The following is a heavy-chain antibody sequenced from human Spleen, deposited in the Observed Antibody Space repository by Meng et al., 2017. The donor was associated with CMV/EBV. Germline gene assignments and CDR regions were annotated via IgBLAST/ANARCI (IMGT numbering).Heavy chain of an antibody. Sequence: GESLEISRAASGFTFSSFAMPWIRQAPGKGLEWVAVISYNGSNKYYADSVKGRFTVSRDNSKNTLYLQMNSLRAEDTAVYYCARDPGTPVNAFDIWGQGTMVTVSS. V-gene: IGHV3-30*04. CDR3: ARDPGTPVNAFDI. J-gene: IGHJ3*02. CDR2: ISYNGSNK. CDR1: GFTFSSFA. D-gene: IGHD1-1*01.